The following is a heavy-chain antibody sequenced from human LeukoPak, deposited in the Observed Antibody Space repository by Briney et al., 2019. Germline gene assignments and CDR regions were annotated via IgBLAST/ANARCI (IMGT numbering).Heavy chain of an antibody. CDR1: GGSISSYY. CDR2: MYNSGST. J-gene: IGHJ4*02. D-gene: IGHD6-19*01. Sequence: SETLSLTCTVSGGSISSYYWSWIRHPPGQGQELIGYMYNSGSTNSNPSLKSRVTISVDTSKKQFSLRLSSVTAADTAVYYCAGRRAVAGRIDFWGQGTLVTVSS. CDR3: AGRRAVAGRIDF. V-gene: IGHV4-59*08.